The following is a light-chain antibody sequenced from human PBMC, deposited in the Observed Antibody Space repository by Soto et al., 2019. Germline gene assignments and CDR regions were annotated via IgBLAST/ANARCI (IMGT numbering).Light chain of an antibody. J-gene: IGKJ4*01. Sequence: IVMTQSPATLSVSPGEGVTLSCRASANVGTNLAWYQQKPGQAPRLLIYGSSTRATGIPATFSGSGFGTEFTLTISSLQSEESAVYYCQQYNKWGLSFGGGTKLEIK. CDR1: ANVGTN. CDR3: QQYNKWGLS. CDR2: GSS. V-gene: IGKV3D-15*01.